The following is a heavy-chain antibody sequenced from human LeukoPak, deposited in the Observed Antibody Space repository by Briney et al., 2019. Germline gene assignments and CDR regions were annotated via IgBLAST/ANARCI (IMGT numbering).Heavy chain of an antibody. D-gene: IGHD6-19*01. V-gene: IGHV4-34*01. CDR2: INHSGST. CDR3: ARGSPLGWNWIDP. Sequence: SETLSLTCAVYGGSFSGYYWSWIRQPPGKGLEWIGEINHSGSTNYNPSLKSRVTISVDTSKNQFSLKLSSVTAADTAVYYCARGSPLGWNWIDPWGQGTLVTVSP. J-gene: IGHJ5*02. CDR1: GGSFSGYY.